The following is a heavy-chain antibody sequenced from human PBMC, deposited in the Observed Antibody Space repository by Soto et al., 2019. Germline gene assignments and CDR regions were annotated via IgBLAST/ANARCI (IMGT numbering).Heavy chain of an antibody. CDR2: INHSGST. J-gene: IGHJ4*02. CDR1: GGSFSGYY. D-gene: IGHD3-10*01. Sequence: QVQLQQWGAGLLKPSETLSLTCSVYGGSFSGYYWSWIRQHPGKGLEWIGEINHSGSTNYNPSLKSRVTISVDTSKNQFSLKLSSVTAADTAVYYSARTELPTMVAFDYWGQGTLVTVSS. CDR3: ARTELPTMVAFDY. V-gene: IGHV4-34*01.